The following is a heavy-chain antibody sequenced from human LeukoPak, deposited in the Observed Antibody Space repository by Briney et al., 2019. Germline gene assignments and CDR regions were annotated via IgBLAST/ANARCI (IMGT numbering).Heavy chain of an antibody. Sequence: ASVKVSCKASGYTFTSYDINWVRQATGQGLEWMGWMNPNSGNTGYAQKFQGRVTMTSNTSISTAYMELSSLRSEDTAVYYCARWTVVHYGMHVWGQGTTVTVSS. V-gene: IGHV1-8*01. CDR2: MNPNSGNT. D-gene: IGHD2-15*01. J-gene: IGHJ6*02. CDR1: GYTFTSYD. CDR3: ARWTVVHYGMHV.